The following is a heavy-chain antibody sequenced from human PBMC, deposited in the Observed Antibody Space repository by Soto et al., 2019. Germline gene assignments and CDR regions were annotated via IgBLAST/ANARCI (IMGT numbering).Heavy chain of an antibody. CDR1: GYTFTSYG. V-gene: IGHV1-18*01. J-gene: IGHJ4*02. D-gene: IGHD2-2*01. CDR2: ISAYNGNT. CDR3: ARVRSSTILFPSDY. Sequence: ASVKVSCKASGYTFTSYGISWVRQAPGQGLEWMGWISAYNGNTNYAQKLQGRVTMTTDTSTSTAYMELRSLRSDDTAVYYCARVRSSTILFPSDYWGQGTLVTVSS.